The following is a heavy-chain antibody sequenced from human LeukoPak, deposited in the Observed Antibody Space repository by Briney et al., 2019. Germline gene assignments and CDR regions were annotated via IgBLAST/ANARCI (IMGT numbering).Heavy chain of an antibody. CDR3: ARALWFGELPTNFDY. CDR2: ISSSGSTI. Sequence: GGSPRLSCAASGFTFSSYEMNWVRQAPGKGLEWVSYISSSGSTIYYADSVKGRFTIYRDNAKNSLYLQMNSLRSEDTAVYYCARALWFGELPTNFDYWGQGILVAVFS. CDR1: GFTFSSYE. J-gene: IGHJ4*02. V-gene: IGHV3-48*03. D-gene: IGHD3-10*01.